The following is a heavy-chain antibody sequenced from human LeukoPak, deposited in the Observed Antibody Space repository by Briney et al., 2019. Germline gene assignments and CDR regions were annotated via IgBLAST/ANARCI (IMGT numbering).Heavy chain of an antibody. J-gene: IGHJ6*03. V-gene: IGHV3-23*01. D-gene: IGHD3-22*01. CDR1: GFTFNTYS. CDR3: AKPSVYYDSSPPLDMDV. Sequence: GGSLRLSCAASGFTFNTYSMNWVRQAPGKGLEWVSGISGSGGYTYYADSVKGRFTISRDNSKNTLYLQMNSLRAEDTAVYYCAKPSVYYDSSPPLDMDVWGKGTTVTISS. CDR2: ISGSGGYT.